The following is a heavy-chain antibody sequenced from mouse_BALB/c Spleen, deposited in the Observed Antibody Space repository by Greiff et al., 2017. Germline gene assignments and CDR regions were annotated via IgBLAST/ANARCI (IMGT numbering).Heavy chain of an antibody. CDR2: IDPSDSET. CDR3: ARQGGMITTDVSFAY. J-gene: IGHJ3*01. V-gene: IGHV1S126*01. CDR1: GYSFTSYW. Sequence: VQGVESGPQLVRPGASVKISCKASGYSFTSYWMHWVKQRPGQGLEWIGMIDPSDSETRLNQKFKDKATLTVDKSSSTAYMQLSSPTSEDSAVYYCARQGGMITTDVSFAYWGQGTLVTVSA. D-gene: IGHD2-4*01.